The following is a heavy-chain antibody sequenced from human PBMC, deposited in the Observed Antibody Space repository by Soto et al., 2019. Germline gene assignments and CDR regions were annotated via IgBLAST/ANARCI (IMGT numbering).Heavy chain of an antibody. CDR3: TRQGYCSSTSCYTEWGYYYYGMDG. J-gene: IGHJ6*02. Sequence: PGGSLRLSCTASGFTFGDYAMSWFRQAPGKGLEWVGFIRSKAYGGTTEYAASVKGRFTISRDDSKSIAYLQMNSLKTEDTAVYYCTRQGYCSSTSCYTEWGYYYYGMDGWGQGTTVT. CDR1: GFTFGDYA. V-gene: IGHV3-49*03. D-gene: IGHD2-2*02. CDR2: IRSKAYGGTT.